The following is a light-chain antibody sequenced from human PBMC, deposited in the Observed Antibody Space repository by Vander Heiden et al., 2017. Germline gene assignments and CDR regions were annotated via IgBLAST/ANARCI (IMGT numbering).Light chain of an antibody. V-gene: IGLV1-47*01. CDR3: AAWDDSLSGYV. Sequence: QSVLPQPPSASGTPEQRVTISCSGSDSNIQTNYVYWYQQFPGTAPRLVSIRNNQRPSGVPDRFSASKSGTAASLAISGLRSEDEADYYCAAWDDSLSGYVFGAGTKVTVL. CDR2: RNN. CDR1: DSNIQTNY. J-gene: IGLJ1*01.